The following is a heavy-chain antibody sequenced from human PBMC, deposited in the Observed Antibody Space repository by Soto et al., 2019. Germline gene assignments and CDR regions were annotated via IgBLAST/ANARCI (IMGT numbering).Heavy chain of an antibody. D-gene: IGHD2-21*02. CDR2: ISGRGGST. Sequence: EVQLLESGGGLVQPGGSLRLSCAASGFTFSSYAMSWVRQAPGKGLEWVSAISGRGGSTYYADSVKGRFTISRDNSKNTLNLKMNSLRAEDTAVYYCAKEVAYCGGDCLNAFDIWGQGTMVTVSS. J-gene: IGHJ3*02. CDR3: AKEVAYCGGDCLNAFDI. V-gene: IGHV3-23*01. CDR1: GFTFSSYA.